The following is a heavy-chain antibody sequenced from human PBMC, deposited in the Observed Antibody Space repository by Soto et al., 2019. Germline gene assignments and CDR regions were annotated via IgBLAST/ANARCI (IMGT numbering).Heavy chain of an antibody. CDR3: AREGYYSGSGSYPPPRYSGMDV. Sequence: QVQLVQSGAEVKKPGSSVKVSCKASGYTFISYGISWVRQAPGQGLEWMGWISAYNDYTNYAQKLQGRVTMTTDTTTGMAYLERRSLSSADTAVCYCAREGYYSGSGSYPPPRYSGMDVWGQGTTVTVSS. V-gene: IGHV1-18*01. J-gene: IGHJ6*02. D-gene: IGHD3-10*01. CDR2: ISAYNDYT. CDR1: GYTFISYG.